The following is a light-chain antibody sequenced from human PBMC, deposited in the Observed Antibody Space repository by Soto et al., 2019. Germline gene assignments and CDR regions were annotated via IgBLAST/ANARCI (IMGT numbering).Light chain of an antibody. Sequence: TKFPSTLAASVVDIVTINFLSIHSVISNLVWYLQTPGQAPRLLIYGASSRATGIPDRFSGSGSGTDFTLTISRLEPEDFAVYYCQQYETSPRKCGQGTKGDIK. V-gene: IGKV3-20*01. CDR2: GAS. CDR1: HSVISN. J-gene: IGKJ1*01. CDR3: QQYETSPRK.